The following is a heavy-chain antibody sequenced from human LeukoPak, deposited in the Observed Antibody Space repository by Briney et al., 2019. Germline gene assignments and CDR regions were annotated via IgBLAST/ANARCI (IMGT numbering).Heavy chain of an antibody. CDR3: ARGGSYLSAFDI. J-gene: IGHJ3*02. D-gene: IGHD1-26*01. CDR2: ISASGGSA. Sequence: GGSLRLSCAASGFTFSSYGMSWVRQAPGKGLEWVSGISASGGSAFYADSVKGRFTISRDNSKNTLYLQMNSLRAEDTAVYYCARGGSYLSAFDIWGQGTMVTVSS. V-gene: IGHV3-23*01. CDR1: GFTFSSYG.